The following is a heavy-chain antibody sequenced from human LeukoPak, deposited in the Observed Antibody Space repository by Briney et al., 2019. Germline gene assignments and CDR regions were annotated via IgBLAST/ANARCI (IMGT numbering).Heavy chain of an antibody. J-gene: IGHJ4*02. Sequence: ASVKVSCKASGYTFTSYDINWVRQATGQGLEWMGWMNPNSGNTGYAQKFQGRVTMTRNTSIGTAYMELSSLRSEDTAVYYCASGITIFGVVIIEWGQGTLVTVSS. CDR3: ASGITIFGVVIIE. CDR1: GYTFTSYD. D-gene: IGHD3-3*01. V-gene: IGHV1-8*01. CDR2: MNPNSGNT.